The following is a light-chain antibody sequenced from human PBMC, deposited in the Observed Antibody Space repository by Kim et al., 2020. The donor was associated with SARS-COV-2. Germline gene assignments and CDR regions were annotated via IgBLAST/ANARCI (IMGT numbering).Light chain of an antibody. CDR2: RAS. CDR1: QSVSTW. J-gene: IGKJ1*01. Sequence: ASVGDRVTITCRASQSVSTWLALYQQQPGKGPKLLIYRASTLESGVPSRFSGSGLGTEFTLTISSLQPDDFATYYCQQYDSGSGTFGQGTKVDIK. V-gene: IGKV1-5*03. CDR3: QQYDSGSGT.